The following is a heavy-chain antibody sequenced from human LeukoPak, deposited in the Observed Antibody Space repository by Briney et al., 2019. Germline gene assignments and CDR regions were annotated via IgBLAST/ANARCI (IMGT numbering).Heavy chain of an antibody. Sequence: PGGSLRLSCAASGFTFSSYAMSWVRQAPGKGLEWVSAISGSGGSTYYADSVKGRFTISRDNSKNTLYLQMNSLRAEDTAVYYCARDRYDFWSGYDYWGQGTLVTVSS. CDR2: ISGSGGST. CDR1: GFTFSSYA. J-gene: IGHJ4*02. D-gene: IGHD3-3*01. V-gene: IGHV3-23*01. CDR3: ARDRYDFWSGYDY.